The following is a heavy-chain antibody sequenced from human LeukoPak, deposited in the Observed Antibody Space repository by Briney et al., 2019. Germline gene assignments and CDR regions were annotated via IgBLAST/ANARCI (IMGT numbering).Heavy chain of an antibody. V-gene: IGHV3-30-3*01. J-gene: IGHJ4*02. Sequence: PGGSLRLSCAASGFTFSSYAMHWVRQAPGKGLEWVAVISYDGSNKYYADSVKGRFTISRDNSKNTLYLQMNSLRAEDTAVYYCARDGERAYYYDSSGYYYFDYWGQGTLVTVSS. CDR3: ARDGERAYYYDSSGYYYFDY. CDR2: ISYDGSNK. D-gene: IGHD3-22*01. CDR1: GFTFSSYA.